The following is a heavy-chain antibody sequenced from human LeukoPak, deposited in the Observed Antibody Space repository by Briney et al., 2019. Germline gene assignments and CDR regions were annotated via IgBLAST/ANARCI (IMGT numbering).Heavy chain of an antibody. Sequence: SVKVSCKASGGTFSSYAISWVRQAPGQGLEWMGGIIPIFGIANYAQKFQGRVTITADESTSTAYMELSSLRSEDTAVYYCARDPSYYYGSGVPGGGWFDPWGQGTLVTVSS. CDR3: ARDPSYYYGSGVPGGGWFDP. CDR2: IIPIFGIA. V-gene: IGHV1-69*13. J-gene: IGHJ5*02. CDR1: GGTFSSYA. D-gene: IGHD3-10*01.